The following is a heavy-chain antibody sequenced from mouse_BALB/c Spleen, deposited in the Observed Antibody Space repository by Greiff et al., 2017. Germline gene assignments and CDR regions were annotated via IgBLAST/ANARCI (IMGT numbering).Heavy chain of an antibody. D-gene: IGHD1-2*01. V-gene: IGHV5-17*02. Sequence: DVKLVESGGGLVQPGGSRKLSCAASGFTFSSFGMHWVRQAPEKGLEWVAYISSGSSTIYYADTVKGRFTISRDNPKNTLFLQMTSLRSEDTAMYYCARGDYGYDYAMDYWGQGTSVTVSS. CDR3: ARGDYGYDYAMDY. J-gene: IGHJ4*01. CDR1: GFTFSSFG. CDR2: ISSGSSTI.